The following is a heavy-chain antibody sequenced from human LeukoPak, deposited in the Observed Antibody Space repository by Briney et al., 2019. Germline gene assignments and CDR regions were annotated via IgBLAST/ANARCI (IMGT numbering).Heavy chain of an antibody. CDR2: IKQDGSEK. CDR1: GFTFSSYW. V-gene: IGHV3-7*01. D-gene: IGHD6-19*01. Sequence: PGGSLRLSCAASGFTFSSYWMSWVRQAPGKWLEWVANIKQDGSEKYYVDSVKGRFTISRDNAKNSLYLQMNRLRAEDTAVYYCARGQWLALGYMDVWGKGTTVIVSS. CDR3: ARGQWLALGYMDV. J-gene: IGHJ6*03.